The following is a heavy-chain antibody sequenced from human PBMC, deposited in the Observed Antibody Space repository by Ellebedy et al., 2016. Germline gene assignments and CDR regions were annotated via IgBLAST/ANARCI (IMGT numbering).Heavy chain of an antibody. Sequence: KVSCXGSGYSFTSYWIGWVRQMPGKGLEWMGIIYPGDSDTRYSPSFQGQVTISADKSISTAYLQWSSLKASDTAMYYCAREMGWLQSNHAFDIWGQGTMVTVSS. V-gene: IGHV5-51*01. J-gene: IGHJ3*02. CDR1: GYSFTSYW. CDR2: IYPGDSDT. CDR3: AREMGWLQSNHAFDI. D-gene: IGHD5-24*01.